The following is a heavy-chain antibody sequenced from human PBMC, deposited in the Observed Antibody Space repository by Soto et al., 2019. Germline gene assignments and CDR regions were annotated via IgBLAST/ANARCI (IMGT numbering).Heavy chain of an antibody. CDR3: AKDGSLGLWASGGWFDP. CDR2: ISWDGGST. CDR1: GFTFDDYT. D-gene: IGHD5-18*01. Sequence: GGSLRLSCAASGFTFDDYTMHWVRQAPGKGLEWVSLISWDGGSTYYADSVKGRFTISRDNSKNSLYLQMNNLRTEDTALYYCAKDGSLGLWASGGWFDPWGQGTLVTVS. V-gene: IGHV3-43*01. J-gene: IGHJ5*02.